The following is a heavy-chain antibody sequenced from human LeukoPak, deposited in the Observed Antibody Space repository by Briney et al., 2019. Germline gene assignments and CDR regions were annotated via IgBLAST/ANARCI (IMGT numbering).Heavy chain of an antibody. Sequence: SETLSLTCTVSGGSISSYYWSWIRQPPGKGLEWIGYIYYSGSTNYNPSLKSRVTISVDTSKNQFSLKLSSVTAADTAVYYCARTYDYVWGSYRWSRSYYFDYWGQGTLVTVSS. J-gene: IGHJ4*02. CDR3: ARTYDYVWGSYRWSRSYYFDY. CDR1: GGSISSYY. CDR2: IYYSGST. D-gene: IGHD3-16*02. V-gene: IGHV4-59*12.